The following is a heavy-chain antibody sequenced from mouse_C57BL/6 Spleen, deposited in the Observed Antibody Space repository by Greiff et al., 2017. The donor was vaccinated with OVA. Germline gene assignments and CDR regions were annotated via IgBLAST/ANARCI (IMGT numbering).Heavy chain of an antibody. CDR2: IYPGDGDT. CDR3: AKGAYYSNNYAMDY. Sequence: VQLQQSGPELVKPGASVKISCKASGYAFSSSWMNWVKQRPGKGLEWIGRIYPGDGDTNYNGKFKGKATLTADKSSSTAYMQLSSLTSEDSAVYFCAKGAYYSNNYAMDYWGQGTSGTVSS. D-gene: IGHD2-5*01. J-gene: IGHJ4*01. V-gene: IGHV1-82*01. CDR1: GYAFSSSW.